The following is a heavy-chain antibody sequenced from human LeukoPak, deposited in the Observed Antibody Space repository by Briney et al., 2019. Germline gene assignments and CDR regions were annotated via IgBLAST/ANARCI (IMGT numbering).Heavy chain of an antibody. Sequence: PGGSLRLSCAASGFTFSSYAMHWVRQAPGKGLEWVAVISYDGSNKYYADSVKGRFTISRDNSKNTLYLQMNSLRAEDTAVYYCASTAMAPYWGQGTLVTVSS. CDR3: ASTAMAPY. J-gene: IGHJ4*02. CDR1: GFTFSSYA. V-gene: IGHV3-30-3*01. D-gene: IGHD5-18*01. CDR2: ISYDGSNK.